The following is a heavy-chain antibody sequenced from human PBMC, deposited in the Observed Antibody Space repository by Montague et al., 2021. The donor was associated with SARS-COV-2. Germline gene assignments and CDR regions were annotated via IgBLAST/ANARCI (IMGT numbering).Heavy chain of an antibody. CDR3: AKESFRGAGSYYGSHFDS. J-gene: IGHJ4*02. CDR1: ENIFTRYY. CDR2: INPSGGNT. D-gene: IGHD3-10*01. Sequence: QSGAEVKKPGASVKVSCKASENIFTRYYMHWVRQAPGQGLEWMGIINPSGGNTNYAQKFQGRLTMNSDTSTNTVYMELTSLQFEDTAMYYCAKESFRGAGSYYGSHFDSWGQGTLVTVSS. V-gene: IGHV1-46*01.